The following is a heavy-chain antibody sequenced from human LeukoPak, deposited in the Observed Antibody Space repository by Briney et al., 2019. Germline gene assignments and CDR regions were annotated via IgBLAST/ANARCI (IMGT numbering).Heavy chain of an antibody. CDR1: GFTFSSYA. D-gene: IGHD3-10*01. CDR2: ISGSGDST. CDR3: ARRGGAGSYLGYFDS. Sequence: GGSLRLSCAASGFTFSSYAMSWVRQAPGKGLEWVSGISGSGDSTYYADSVKGRFTFSRDNSKNTLYLQMNSLIAEDTAVYFCARRGGAGSYLGYFDSWGQGTLVTVSS. V-gene: IGHV3-23*01. J-gene: IGHJ4*02.